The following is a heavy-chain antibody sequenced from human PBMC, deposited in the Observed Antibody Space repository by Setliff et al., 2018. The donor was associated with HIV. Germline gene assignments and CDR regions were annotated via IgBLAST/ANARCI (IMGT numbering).Heavy chain of an antibody. D-gene: IGHD6-13*01. Sequence: SETLSLTCTVSGGSISSYYWSWIRQPAGKRLEFIGRVSAAGTINYNPSLRSRVTLSVDTSENQFSLTVNSVTAADTAMYFCARDEGRATGSWWDQSASWYLDYWGHGILVTSPQ. CDR1: GGSISSYY. V-gene: IGHV4-4*07. CDR2: VSAAGTI. J-gene: IGHJ4*01. CDR3: ARDEGRATGSWWDQSASWYLDY.